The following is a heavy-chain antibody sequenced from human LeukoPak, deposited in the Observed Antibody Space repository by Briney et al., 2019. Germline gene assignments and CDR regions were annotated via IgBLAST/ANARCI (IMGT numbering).Heavy chain of an antibody. CDR2: INESGGT. D-gene: IGHD1-26*01. J-gene: IGHJ5*02. CDR3: ARGQGATVPQVGKNWFDP. Sequence: SETLSLTCAVYIDSFSNYHWNWIRQTPAKGMEWIGEINESGGTNISPSLRSRVILSVDTSKNQFSLRLISVTVADTAIYYCARGQGATVPQVGKNWFDPWGQGTRVTVSS. V-gene: IGHV4-34*01. CDR1: IDSFSNYH.